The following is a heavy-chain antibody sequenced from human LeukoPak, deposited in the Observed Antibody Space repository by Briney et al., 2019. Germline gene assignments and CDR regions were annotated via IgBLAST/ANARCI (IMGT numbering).Heavy chain of an antibody. J-gene: IGHJ4*02. CDR1: GYIFTHYW. CDR2: IYPADSDT. D-gene: IGHD3-10*01. V-gene: IGHV5-51*01. CDR3: ARQSRDGSKTRGYYFDY. Sequence: GESLKISCQVSGYIFTHYWIGWVRPVAGKGLESMGLIYPADSDTTYSPSFQGQVTISADKSISTVYLQWSSLRASDTAMYYCARQSRDGSKTRGYYFDYWGQGTLVTVSS.